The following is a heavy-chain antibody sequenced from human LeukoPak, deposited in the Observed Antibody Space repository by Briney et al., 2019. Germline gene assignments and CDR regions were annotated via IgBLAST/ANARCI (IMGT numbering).Heavy chain of an antibody. CDR2: IVDSGGGT. V-gene: IGHV3-23*01. CDR1: GFTFSSYA. Sequence: GGSLRLSCAASGFTFSSYAMSWVRQTPGKGLEWVSAIVDSGGGTYYADSVKGRFTISRDNSKNTLYLQMNSLRAEDTAVYYCARLHYGDYDRFDYWGQGTLVTVSS. J-gene: IGHJ4*02. CDR3: ARLHYGDYDRFDY. D-gene: IGHD4-17*01.